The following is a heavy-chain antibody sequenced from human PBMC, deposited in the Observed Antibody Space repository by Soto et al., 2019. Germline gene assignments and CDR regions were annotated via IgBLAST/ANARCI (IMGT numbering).Heavy chain of an antibody. V-gene: IGHV3-53*01. Sequence: PVGSLRLSCAASWFTVSSNYMNWVRQAPGKGLEWVSVIYSGDSTYYADSVKGRFTISRDNSKNTLYLQMNSLRAEDTAVYYCARDGCGGDCRYGMDVWGQGTTVTVSS. CDR2: IYSGDST. CDR1: WFTVSSNY. D-gene: IGHD2-21*02. J-gene: IGHJ6*02. CDR3: ARDGCGGDCRYGMDV.